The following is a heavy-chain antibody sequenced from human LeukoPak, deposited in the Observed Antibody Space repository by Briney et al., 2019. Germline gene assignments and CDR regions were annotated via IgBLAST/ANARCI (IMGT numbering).Heavy chain of an antibody. Sequence: SETLSLTCTVSGGSISSYYWSWIRQPPGKGLEWIGYIYYSGSTNYNPSLKSRVTISVDTSKNQFSLKLSSVTAADTAVYYCARARSGIGGSYYFDYWGQGTLVTVSS. V-gene: IGHV4-59*01. J-gene: IGHJ4*02. CDR1: GGSISSYY. D-gene: IGHD1-26*01. CDR2: IYYSGST. CDR3: ARARSGIGGSYYFDY.